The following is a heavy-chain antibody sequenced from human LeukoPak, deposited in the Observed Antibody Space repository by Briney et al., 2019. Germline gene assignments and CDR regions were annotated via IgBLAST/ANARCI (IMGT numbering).Heavy chain of an antibody. CDR1: GGFVSSGSYY. CDR3: ARTPELLEAFDI. CDR2: IHYSGST. Sequence: SETLSLTCTVSGGFVSSGSYYWSWIRQPPGKELEWIGYIHYSGSTNYNPSLKSRVTMSVDTSKNQFSLKLTSVTAADTAVYYCARTPELLEAFDIWGQGTMVTVSS. V-gene: IGHV4-61*01. J-gene: IGHJ3*02. D-gene: IGHD1-14*01.